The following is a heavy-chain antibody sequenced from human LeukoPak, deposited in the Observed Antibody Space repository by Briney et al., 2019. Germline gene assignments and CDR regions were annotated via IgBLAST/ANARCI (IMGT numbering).Heavy chain of an antibody. CDR3: TRQLRLGDLSYDY. V-gene: IGHV1-8*03. Sequence: ASVKVSCKASGYTFTSYDINWVRQATGQGLEWMGWMNPNSGNTGYAQKFQGRVTITRNTSISTAYMELSSLRSEDTAVFYCTRQLRLGDLSYDYWGQGTLVTVSS. CDR2: MNPNSGNT. J-gene: IGHJ4*02. CDR1: GYTFTSYD. D-gene: IGHD3-16*02.